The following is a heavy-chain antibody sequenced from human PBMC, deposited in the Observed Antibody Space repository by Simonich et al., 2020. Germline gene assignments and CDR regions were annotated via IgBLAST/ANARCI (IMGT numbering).Heavy chain of an antibody. J-gene: IGHJ6*03. CDR1: GFTFSIYW. Sequence: EVQLVESGGGLVQPGGSPRLSCAASGFTFSIYWMSWVRQAPGKGVEWVANIKQDGSEKYYVGSVKGRFTISRDNAKNSLYLQMNSLRAEDTAVYYCARDGLGTAYYYYMDVWGKGTTVTVSS. V-gene: IGHV3-7*01. CDR3: ARDGLGTAYYYYMDV. D-gene: IGHD7-27*01. CDR2: IKQDGSEK.